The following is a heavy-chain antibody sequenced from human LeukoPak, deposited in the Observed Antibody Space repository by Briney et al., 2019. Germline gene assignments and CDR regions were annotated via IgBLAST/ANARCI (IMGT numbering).Heavy chain of an antibody. J-gene: IGHJ3*02. D-gene: IGHD3-3*01. Sequence: GSLRLSCAASGFTFSSYWMSWVRQAPGKGLEWVANIKQDGSEKYYVDSVKGRFTISRDNAKNSLYLQMNSLRAEDTAVYYCARVLYDFWSGSGAFDIWGQGTMVTVSS. CDR1: GFTFSSYW. V-gene: IGHV3-7*01. CDR2: IKQDGSEK. CDR3: ARVLYDFWSGSGAFDI.